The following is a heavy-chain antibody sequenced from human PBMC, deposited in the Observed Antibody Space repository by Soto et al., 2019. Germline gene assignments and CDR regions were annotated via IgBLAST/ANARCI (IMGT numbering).Heavy chain of an antibody. D-gene: IGHD3-16*01. J-gene: IGHJ4*02. CDR1: GDSMSKYY. Sequence: VQLQESGPGLVKPSETLSLTCNVSGDSMSKYYWRWVRQPAGKGLEWIGRIWTSGSTNYNTSLKSRGTMSIDTYNKPFSLDLKSVTAADAAVYYCARTVGAAYYFDFWGQGVLVTVSS. CDR3: ARTVGAAYYFDF. V-gene: IGHV4-4*07. CDR2: IWTSGST.